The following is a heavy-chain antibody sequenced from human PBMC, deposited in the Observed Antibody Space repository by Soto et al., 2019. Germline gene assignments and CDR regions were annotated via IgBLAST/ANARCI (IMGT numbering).Heavy chain of an antibody. CDR1: GFTFGSYD. Sequence: QPGGSLRLSCAASGFTFGSYDMHWVRQATGKGLEWVSAIGTAGDTYYPGSVKGRFTISRENAKNSLYLQMNSLRAGDTAVYYCARWGRWYDAFDIWGQGTMVTVSS. CDR2: IGTAGDT. D-gene: IGHD6-13*01. J-gene: IGHJ3*02. V-gene: IGHV3-13*01. CDR3: ARWGRWYDAFDI.